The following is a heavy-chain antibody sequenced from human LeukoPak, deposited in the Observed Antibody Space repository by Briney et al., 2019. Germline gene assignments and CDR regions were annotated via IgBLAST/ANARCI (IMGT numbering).Heavy chain of an antibody. J-gene: IGHJ4*02. V-gene: IGHV4-39*01. D-gene: IGHD5-18*01. CDR2: FYYSGST. Sequence: PSETLSLTCTVSGGSMSSSSYYWGWVRQPPGKGLKWIGSFYYSGSTYYNPSLKSRVTISVDTSKNQFSLKLSSVTAADTAVYYCAKIRGYSYGSLDYWGQGTLVTVSS. CDR1: GGSMSSSSYY. CDR3: AKIRGYSYGSLDY.